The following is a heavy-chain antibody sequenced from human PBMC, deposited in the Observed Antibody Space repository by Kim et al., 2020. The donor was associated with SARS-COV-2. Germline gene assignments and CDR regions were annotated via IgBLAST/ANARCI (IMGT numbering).Heavy chain of an antibody. CDR1: GGSITSVGNY. J-gene: IGHJ2*01. CDR2: IYYSGST. V-gene: IGHV4-31*03. Sequence: SETLSLTCTVSGGSITSVGNYWSWLRQHPGKGPEWIGYIYYSGSTAYNPSLQSRVTISLDTSKNQLSLNLRSVTAADTAIYYCARNARRYF. CDR3: ARNARRYF.